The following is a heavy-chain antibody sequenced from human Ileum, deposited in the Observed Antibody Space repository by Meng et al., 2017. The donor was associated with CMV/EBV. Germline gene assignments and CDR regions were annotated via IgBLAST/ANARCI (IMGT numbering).Heavy chain of an antibody. D-gene: IGHD5-24*01. Sequence: CTGSGGSISSSTYYWGWIRQPPGKGLEWIGSIYYSGSTYYNPSLKSRVTISIDTSKNQFSLKLTSVTAAHTAVYYCARMDGTNYFDYWGQGTLVTVSS. CDR3: ARMDGTNYFDY. CDR1: GGSISSSTYY. J-gene: IGHJ4*02. CDR2: IYYSGST. V-gene: IGHV4-39*07.